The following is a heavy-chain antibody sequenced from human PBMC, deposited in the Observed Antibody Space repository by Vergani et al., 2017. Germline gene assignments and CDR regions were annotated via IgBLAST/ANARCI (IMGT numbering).Heavy chain of an antibody. Sequence: QVQLQESGPGVVKPSQTLSLTCAVSGGSISSGDHCWTWIRQRPGKGLEWIGYIFYSGTTYDNPSPRSRLTISVDTSQNRFSLKLRSVTAADTAVYYCARVDTQVPATSHFYYMDVWGKGTTVVVSS. V-gene: IGHV4-31*11. D-gene: IGHD6-25*01. CDR2: IFYSGTT. CDR1: GGSISSGDHC. CDR3: ARVDTQVPATSHFYYMDV. J-gene: IGHJ6*03.